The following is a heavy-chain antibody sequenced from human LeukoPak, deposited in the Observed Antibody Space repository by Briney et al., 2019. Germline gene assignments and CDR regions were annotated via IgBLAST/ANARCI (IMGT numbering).Heavy chain of an antibody. CDR3: SLSSSWSDGFNY. J-gene: IGHJ4*02. CDR2: IYYSGST. D-gene: IGHD6-13*01. Sequence: SETLSLTCTVSGGSISSYYWSWIRQPPGKGLEWIGYIYYSGSTNYNPSLKSRVTISVDTSKNQFSLKLSSVTAADTAVYYCSLSSSWSDGFNYWGQGTLVTVSS. CDR1: GGSISSYY. V-gene: IGHV4-59*08.